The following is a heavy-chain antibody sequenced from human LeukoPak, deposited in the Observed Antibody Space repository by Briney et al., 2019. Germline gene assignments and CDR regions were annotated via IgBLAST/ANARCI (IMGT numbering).Heavy chain of an antibody. D-gene: IGHD3-22*01. V-gene: IGHV3-21*01. CDR1: GFTFSSYS. CDR2: ISSSSSYI. CDR3: ARDPYYYDSSGYMDV. Sequence: GGSLRLSCAASGFTFSSYSMNWVRQAPGKGLEWVSSISSSSSYIYYADSVKGRFTISRDNAKNSLYLQMNSLRAEDTAVYYCARDPYYYDSSGYMDVWGQGTTATVSS. J-gene: IGHJ6*02.